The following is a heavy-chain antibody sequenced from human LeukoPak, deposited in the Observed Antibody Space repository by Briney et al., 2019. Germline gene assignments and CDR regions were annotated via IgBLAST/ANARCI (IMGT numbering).Heavy chain of an antibody. CDR2: IYHSGST. CDR1: GGSISSGGYS. J-gene: IGHJ5*02. D-gene: IGHD6-13*01. CDR3: ARGGHEANTYSSSWYST. V-gene: IGHV4-30-2*01. Sequence: SETLSLTCAVSGGSISSGGYSWSWIRQPPGKGLEWIGYIYHSGSTNYNPSLKSRVTISVDTSKNQFSLKLSSVTAADTAVYYCARGGHEANTYSSSWYSTWGQGTLVTVSS.